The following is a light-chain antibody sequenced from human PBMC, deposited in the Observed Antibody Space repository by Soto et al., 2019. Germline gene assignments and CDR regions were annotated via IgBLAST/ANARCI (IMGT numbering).Light chain of an antibody. Sequence: DIVLTQAPDTLSLSPGERDTLSCRASQSVSSNYLAWYQQKPGQAPRLLIYGASTRATGIPDRFSGSGSGTDFTLTISRLEPEDFAVYYCQQYGSSSYTFGQGTSLEIK. CDR3: QQYGSSSYT. V-gene: IGKV3-20*01. J-gene: IGKJ2*01. CDR2: GAS. CDR1: QSVSSNY.